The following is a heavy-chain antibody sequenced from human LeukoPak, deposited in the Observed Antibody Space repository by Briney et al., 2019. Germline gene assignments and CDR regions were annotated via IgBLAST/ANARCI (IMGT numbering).Heavy chain of an antibody. CDR3: ARPRSGSTWFFDY. D-gene: IGHD2-15*01. CDR2: ISSTSSTI. J-gene: IGHJ4*02. Sequence: GGSLRLSCATSGFNFFNYNMNWVRQAPGKGLEWISHISSTSSTIKYADSVKGRFTISRDNAKNTLHLQMNSLRAEDTAVYYCARPRSGSTWFFDYWGQGTLVTVSS. CDR1: GFNFFNYN. V-gene: IGHV3-48*04.